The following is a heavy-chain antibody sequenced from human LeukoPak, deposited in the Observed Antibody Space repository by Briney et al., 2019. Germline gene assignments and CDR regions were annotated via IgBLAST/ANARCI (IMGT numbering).Heavy chain of an antibody. V-gene: IGHV3-7*01. CDR3: ARDIYGSGPLIYHGMDV. CDR1: GFTFTNYW. CDR2: IKEDGSEK. D-gene: IGHD3-10*01. Sequence: AGGSLRLSCAASGFTFTNYWMSWVRQAPGKGLEWVANIKEDGSEKYYVDSVKGRFTISRANAKNSLHLQMNSLRAEDTAVYYCARDIYGSGPLIYHGMDVWGQGTTVTVSS. J-gene: IGHJ6*02.